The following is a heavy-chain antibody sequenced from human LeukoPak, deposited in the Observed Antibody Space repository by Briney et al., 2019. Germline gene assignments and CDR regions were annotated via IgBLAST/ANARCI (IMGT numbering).Heavy chain of an antibody. Sequence: PSETLSLTCTVSGGSIGTYYWSWIGQSPGKRLECMGYSHYSGTTIYNSSLKSRVTMSLDTSTNQFSLRLSSVTAADTALYYCARHAKAVLVRGVTQGPPRAFDVWGQGTVVTVS. CDR1: GGSIGTYY. V-gene: IGHV4-59*08. CDR3: ARHAKAVLVRGVTQGPPRAFDV. D-gene: IGHD3-10*01. CDR2: SHYSGTT. J-gene: IGHJ3*01.